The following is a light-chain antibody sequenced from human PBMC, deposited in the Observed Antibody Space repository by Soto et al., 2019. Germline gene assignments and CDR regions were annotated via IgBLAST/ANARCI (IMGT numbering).Light chain of an antibody. CDR3: QQYDNLPLI. V-gene: IGKV1-33*01. J-gene: IGKJ5*01. Sequence: DIQMTQSPSSLSASVGDTVTITCQASQDISHYLNWYQQKPGKAPKLLIYDASSLETGVPSRFSGSGSGTDFTFTISSLQPEDFATYYCQQYDNLPLIFGQGTRLEIK. CDR1: QDISHY. CDR2: DAS.